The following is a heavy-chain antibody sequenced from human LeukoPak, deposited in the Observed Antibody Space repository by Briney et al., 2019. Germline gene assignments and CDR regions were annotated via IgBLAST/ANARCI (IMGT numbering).Heavy chain of an antibody. CDR1: GYTFTGYY. CDR2: IYPRDGST. Sequence: ASVKVSCKASGYTFTGYYIHWVRQAPGQGLEWMGMIYPRDGSTSYAQRFQDRVTVTRDTSTSTVHMELSGLRAEDTALYYCARDQEGFDYWGQGTLVTVSS. V-gene: IGHV1-46*01. J-gene: IGHJ4*02. CDR3: ARDQEGFDY.